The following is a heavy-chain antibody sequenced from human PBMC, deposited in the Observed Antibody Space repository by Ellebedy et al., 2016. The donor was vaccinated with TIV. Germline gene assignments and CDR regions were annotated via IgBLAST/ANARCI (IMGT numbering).Heavy chain of an antibody. V-gene: IGHV3-11*01. J-gene: IGHJ5*02. CDR2: ISNSGSTI. D-gene: IGHD2-2*01. Sequence: GESLKISCAASGFIFSDYYMIWIRQAPGKGLEWVSYISNSGSTIYYVDSVKGRFTISRDNAKNSLSLLMNSLRAEDTAVYYCARDARFIDQQHNWFDPWGQGTLVTVSS. CDR3: ARDARFIDQQHNWFDP. CDR1: GFIFSDYY.